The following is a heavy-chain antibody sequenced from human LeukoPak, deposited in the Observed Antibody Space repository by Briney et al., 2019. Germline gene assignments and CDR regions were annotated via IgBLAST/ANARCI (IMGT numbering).Heavy chain of an antibody. CDR2: ISIGDGNT. CDR3: SRSYHSTSWYYFDL. Sequence: ASVMVSCKASGYTFTGFGITWVRQAPGQGPEWMGWISIGDGNTHYGQKFQDRVSMTRDIGSNTAFLELRSLRSDDTAVYFCSRSYHSTSWYYFDLWGQGTLVTVSS. CDR1: GYTFTGFG. J-gene: IGHJ4*02. V-gene: IGHV1-18*01. D-gene: IGHD2-2*01.